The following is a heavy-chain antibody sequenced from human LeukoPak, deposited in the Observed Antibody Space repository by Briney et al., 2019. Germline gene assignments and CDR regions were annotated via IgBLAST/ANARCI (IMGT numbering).Heavy chain of an antibody. Sequence: GGSLRLSCAASGFTFSDYWMYWVRQGPGKRLLSVSRINPDGRTAHYADSVTGRFTIARANARNTVYLQMNSLRAEDTGVYYCARATAFQFMGTYISWGLGVLVTVSS. V-gene: IGHV3-74*01. CDR2: INPDGRTA. D-gene: IGHD1-7*01. CDR1: GFTFSDYW. J-gene: IGHJ5*02. CDR3: ARATAFQFMGTYIS.